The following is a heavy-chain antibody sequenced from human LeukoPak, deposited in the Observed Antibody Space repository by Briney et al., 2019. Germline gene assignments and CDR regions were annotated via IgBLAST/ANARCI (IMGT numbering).Heavy chain of an antibody. V-gene: IGHV4-39*07. CDR3: ARVSEMATAYFDY. CDR1: GSSISSSSYY. J-gene: IGHJ4*02. Sequence: PSGTLSLTCTVTGSSISSSSYYWGWIRQPPGKGLEWIGSIYYSGSTYYNPSLKSRVTISVDTSKNQFSLKLSSVTAADTAVYYCARVSEMATAYFDYWGQGTLVTVSS. CDR2: IYYSGST. D-gene: IGHD5-24*01.